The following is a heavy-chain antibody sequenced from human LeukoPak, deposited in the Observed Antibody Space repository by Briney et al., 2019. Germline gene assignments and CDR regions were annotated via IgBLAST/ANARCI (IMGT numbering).Heavy chain of an antibody. V-gene: IGHV1-2*06. Sequence: ASVKVSCKASGYTFTGYYMHWVRQAPGQGLEWMERINPNSGGTNYAQKFQGRVTMTRDTSISTAYMELSRLRSDDTAVYYCARDLGDGYNDDYWGQGPLVTVSS. CDR2: INPNSGGT. J-gene: IGHJ4*02. CDR1: GYTFTGYY. CDR3: ARDLGDGYNDDY. D-gene: IGHD5-24*01.